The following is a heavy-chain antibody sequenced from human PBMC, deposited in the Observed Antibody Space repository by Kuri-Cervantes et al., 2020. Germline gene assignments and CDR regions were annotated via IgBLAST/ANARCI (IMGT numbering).Heavy chain of an antibody. D-gene: IGHD4-17*01. CDR2: INPNSGGT. Sequence: ASVKVSCKASRYTFTGYYMHWVRQAPGQGLEWMGWINPNSGGTNYAQKFQGWVTMTRDTSISTAYMELSRLRSDDTAVYYCARETDYGDYVNFDYWGQGTLVTVSS. V-gene: IGHV1-2*04. CDR3: ARETDYGDYVNFDY. CDR1: RYTFTGYY. J-gene: IGHJ4*02.